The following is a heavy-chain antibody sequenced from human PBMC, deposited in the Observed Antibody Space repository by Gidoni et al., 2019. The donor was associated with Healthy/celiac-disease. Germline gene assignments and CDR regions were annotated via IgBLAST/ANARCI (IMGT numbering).Heavy chain of an antibody. J-gene: IGHJ4*02. CDR1: GFTFSSYA. D-gene: IGHD5-12*01. V-gene: IGHV3-23*01. CDR2: ISGSGGST. Sequence: EVQLLESGGGLVQPGGSLRLSCAASGFTFSSYAMRWVRQAPGKGLAWVSAISGSGGSTYYADSVKGRFTISRDNSKNTLYLQMNSLRAEDTAVYYCAKEGYSGYDYFFLGHDYWGQGTLVTVSS. CDR3: AKEGYSGYDYFFLGHDY.